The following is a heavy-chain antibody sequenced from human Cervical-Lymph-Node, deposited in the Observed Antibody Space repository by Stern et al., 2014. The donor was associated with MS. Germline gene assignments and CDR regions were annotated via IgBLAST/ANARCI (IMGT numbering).Heavy chain of an antibody. CDR3: ATTRWDLFTWNWFDP. CDR2: IHDSGST. V-gene: IGHV4-61*02. D-gene: IGHD1-26*01. CDR1: GGSISSSGYY. J-gene: IGHJ5*02. Sequence: VQLVESGPGLVKPSQTLFLTCTVSGGSISSSGYYWSWIRQPADKGLEWIGRIHDSGSTYYNPSLKSRVTISMDTAQNPFSLKLPSVTAADTAVYYCATTRWDLFTWNWFDPWGQGTLVTVSS.